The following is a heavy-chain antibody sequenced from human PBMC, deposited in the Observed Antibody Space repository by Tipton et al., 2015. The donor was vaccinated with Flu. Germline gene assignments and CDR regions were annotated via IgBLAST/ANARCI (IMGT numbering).Heavy chain of an antibody. CDR3: VRHPFCTDAVWPPGCLYFDL. J-gene: IGHJ2*01. CDR1: GYSFANYW. CDR2: IYPGDSNV. Sequence: QLVQSGAEVKKPGESLKISCQGSGYSFANYWIGWVRQMSGKGLEWMGIIYPGDSNVRYSPSFQGQVTISADKSINTASLRWSSLKASDTAIYYCVRHPFCTDAVWPPGCLYFDLWGRGTLVTVSS. V-gene: IGHV5-51*01. D-gene: IGHD2-8*01.